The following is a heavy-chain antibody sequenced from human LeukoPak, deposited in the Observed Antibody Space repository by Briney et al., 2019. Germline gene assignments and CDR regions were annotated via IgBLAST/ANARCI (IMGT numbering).Heavy chain of an antibody. CDR2: INGDGSTT. J-gene: IGHJ6*02. V-gene: IGHV3-74*01. Sequence: GGSLRLSCAASGFTFSRYWMHWVRQAPGKGLVWVSRINGDGSTTSYADSVKGGFTISRDNAKNTLYLQMNSLRAEDTAVYYCARDYYDSSGYPYYYYGMDVWGQGTTVTVSS. CDR1: GFTFSRYW. CDR3: ARDYYDSSGYPYYYYGMDV. D-gene: IGHD3-22*01.